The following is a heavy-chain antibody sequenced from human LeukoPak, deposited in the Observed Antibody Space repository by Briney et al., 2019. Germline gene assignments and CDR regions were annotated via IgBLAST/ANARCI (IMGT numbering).Heavy chain of an antibody. J-gene: IGHJ4*02. CDR2: IYYSRST. CDR3: ARSHSVWTSFDY. Sequence: SETLSLTCTVSGGSISSYYWSWIRQPPGKGLEWIGYIYYSRSTNYNPSLKSRVTISVDTSKNQFSLKLSSVTAADTAVYYCARSHSVWTSFDYWGQGTLVTASS. V-gene: IGHV4-59*01. CDR1: GGSISSYY. D-gene: IGHD3/OR15-3a*01.